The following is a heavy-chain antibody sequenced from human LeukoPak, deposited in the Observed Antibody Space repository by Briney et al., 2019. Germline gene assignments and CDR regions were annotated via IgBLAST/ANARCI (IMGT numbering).Heavy chain of an antibody. J-gene: IGHJ3*02. D-gene: IGHD3-3*01. V-gene: IGHV4-31*03. CDR1: GGSISIGGYY. Sequence: SQTLSLTCTVSGGSISIGGYYSSWIRQHPGNGLEWVGSIYYSGSTYYNPSIKSRVTMSVDTSKNQFSLKLSSVTAADTAVYYCARGMTGDNYDFWSGYYPSDAFDIWGQGTMVTVSS. CDR2: IYYSGST. CDR3: ARGMTGDNYDFWSGYYPSDAFDI.